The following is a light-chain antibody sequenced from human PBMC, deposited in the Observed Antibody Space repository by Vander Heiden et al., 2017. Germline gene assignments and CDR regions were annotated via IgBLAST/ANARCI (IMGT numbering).Light chain of an antibody. CDR3: QQSDSTPQT. CDR1: QSISSY. J-gene: IGKJ1*01. Sequence: DIQMTQSPSSLSASVGDRVTITCRASQSISSYLNWYQQKPGKAPKLLIYAASILQSGVPSRFSGSGSGTDFTLTISSLQPEDFATYYCQQSDSTPQTFGQGTKVEIK. V-gene: IGKV1-39*01. CDR2: AAS.